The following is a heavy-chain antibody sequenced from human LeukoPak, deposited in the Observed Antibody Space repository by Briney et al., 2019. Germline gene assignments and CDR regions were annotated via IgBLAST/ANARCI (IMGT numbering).Heavy chain of an antibody. CDR1: GFTFSSYA. V-gene: IGHV3-23*01. J-gene: IGHJ4*02. Sequence: GSLPLSCAASGFTFSSYAMSWVGQAPGKGLEWVSAISGSGGSTYYAASVKGRFTISRVNSKNTLYLQMNSLRADDTAVYYCAKDYYYDSSGYYSSFDYWGQGTLVTVSS. D-gene: IGHD3-22*01. CDR3: AKDYYYDSSGYYSSFDY. CDR2: ISGSGGST.